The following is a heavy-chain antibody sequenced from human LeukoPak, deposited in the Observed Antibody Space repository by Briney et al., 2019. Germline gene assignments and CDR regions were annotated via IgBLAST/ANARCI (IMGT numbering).Heavy chain of an antibody. D-gene: IGHD5-12*01. V-gene: IGHV3-48*01. J-gene: IGHJ3*02. CDR3: ARSRATYAFDI. Sequence: PGGSLRLSCTASGFTLSGYSMNWVRQAPGKGLEWVSYISSSGSTIYYADSVKGQFTISRDNAMNSLYLQMNSLRAEDTAVYYCARSRATYAFDIWGQGTMVTVSS. CDR2: ISSSGSTI. CDR1: GFTLSGYS.